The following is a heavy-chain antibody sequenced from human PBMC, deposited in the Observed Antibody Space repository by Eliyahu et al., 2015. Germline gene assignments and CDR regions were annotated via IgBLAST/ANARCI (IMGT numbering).Heavy chain of an antibody. D-gene: IGHD3-16*01. V-gene: IGHV2-26*01. Sequence: SNARMGVSWIRQPPRKALEWLAHIFSNDEKSYSTSLKSRLTISKDTSKSQVVLTMTNMDPVDTATYYCARTMITFGGVILTGWFDPWGQGTLVTVSS. J-gene: IGHJ5*02. CDR1: SNARMG. CDR3: ARTMITFGGVILTGWFDP. CDR2: IFSNDEK.